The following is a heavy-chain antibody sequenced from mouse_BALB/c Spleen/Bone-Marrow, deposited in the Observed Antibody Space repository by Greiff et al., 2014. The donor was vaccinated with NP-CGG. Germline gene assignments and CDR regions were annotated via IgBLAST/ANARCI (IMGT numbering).Heavy chain of an antibody. Sequence: EVKLQESGTVLARPGASVKMSCKASGYTFTSYWMHWVKQRPGQGLEWIGAIYPGISDTSYNQKFKGKAKLTAVTSTTTAYMDLSSLTNEDSAVYYCTRSGNAMDYWGQGTSVTVSS. CDR2: IYPGISDT. CDR1: GYTFTSYW. D-gene: IGHD1-1*02. CDR3: TRSGNAMDY. V-gene: IGHV1-5*01. J-gene: IGHJ4*01.